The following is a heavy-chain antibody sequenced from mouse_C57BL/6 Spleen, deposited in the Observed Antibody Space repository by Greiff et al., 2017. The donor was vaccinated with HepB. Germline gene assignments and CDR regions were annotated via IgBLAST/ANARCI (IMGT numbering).Heavy chain of an antibody. V-gene: IGHV5-9-1*02. CDR1: GFTFSSYA. J-gene: IGHJ4*01. CDR2: ISSGGDYI. CDR3: TRDYYGSSSYYAMDY. Sequence: EVKLVESGEGLVKPGGSLKLSCAASGFTFSSYAMSWVRQTPEKRLEWVAYISSGGDYIYYADTVKGRFTISRDNARNTLYLQMSRLKSEDTAMYYCTRDYYGSSSYYAMDYWGQGTSVTVSS. D-gene: IGHD1-1*01.